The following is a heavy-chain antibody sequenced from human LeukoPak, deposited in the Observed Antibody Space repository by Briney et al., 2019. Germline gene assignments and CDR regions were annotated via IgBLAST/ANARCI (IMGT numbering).Heavy chain of an antibody. D-gene: IGHD3-16*02. J-gene: IGHJ4*02. CDR3: ARTGLFDNVWGSYQPFDY. V-gene: IGHV4-39*01. CDR2: IYYSGST. CDR1: GGSISSSSYY. Sequence: SETLSLTCTVSGGSISSSSYYWGWIRQPPGKGLEWIGSIYYSGSTYYNPSLKSRVTISVDTSKNQFSLKLSSVTAADTAVYYCARTGLFDNVWGSYQPFDYWGQGTLVTVSS.